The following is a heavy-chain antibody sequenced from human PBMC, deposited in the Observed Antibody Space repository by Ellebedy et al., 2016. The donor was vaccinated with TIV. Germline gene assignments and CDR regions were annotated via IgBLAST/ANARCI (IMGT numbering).Heavy chain of an antibody. Sequence: PGGSLRLSCAASGFPFSSIWMSWVRQAPGKGAVWVSRINSDGSSTTYADSVKGRFTISRDSAKNTLYLQMNSLRAEDTAVYYCARAGRSGWEAYFDLWGRGTLVTVSS. CDR2: INSDGSST. J-gene: IGHJ2*01. CDR1: GFPFSSIW. V-gene: IGHV3-74*01. D-gene: IGHD6-19*01. CDR3: ARAGRSGWEAYFDL.